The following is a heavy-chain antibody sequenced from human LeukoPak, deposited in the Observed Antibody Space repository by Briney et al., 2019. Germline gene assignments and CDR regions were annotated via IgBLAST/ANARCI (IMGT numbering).Heavy chain of an antibody. CDR2: ISSSSSTI. CDR3: ARGSTYYDSSGQVPFDY. D-gene: IGHD3-22*01. J-gene: IGHJ4*02. CDR1: GFTFSSYA. Sequence: GGSLRLSCAASGFTFSSYAMHWVRQAPGKGLEWVSYISSSSSTIYYADSVKGRFTISIDNAKNSLYLQMNSLRAEDTAVYYCARGSTYYDSSGQVPFDYWGQGTLVTVSS. V-gene: IGHV3-48*01.